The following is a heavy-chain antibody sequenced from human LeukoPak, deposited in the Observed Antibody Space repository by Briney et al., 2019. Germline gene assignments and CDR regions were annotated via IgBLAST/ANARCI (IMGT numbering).Heavy chain of an antibody. J-gene: IGHJ5*02. D-gene: IGHD3-10*01. V-gene: IGHV4-59*01. Sequence: SETLSLTCAVSGGSISSYYWSWIRQPPGKGLEWIGYIYYSGSTNYNPSLKSRVTISVDTSKNQFSLKLSSVTAADTAVYYCASMVGLWFGELIWFDPWGHGTLVTVSS. CDR3: ASMVGLWFGELIWFDP. CDR2: IYYSGST. CDR1: GGSISSYY.